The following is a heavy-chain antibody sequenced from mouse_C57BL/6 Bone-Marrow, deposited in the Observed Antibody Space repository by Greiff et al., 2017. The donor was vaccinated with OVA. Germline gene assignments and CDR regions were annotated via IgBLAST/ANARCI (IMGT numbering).Heavy chain of an antibody. D-gene: IGHD1-1*01. CDR3: ARLAFAFDPGYGRGGYFDV. Sequence: QVQLQQPGAELVKPGASVKLSCKASGYTFTSYWMHWVKQRPGRGLEWIGRIDPNSGGTKYTEKFKSKATLTVDKPSSTAYMQLSSLTSEDSAVYYCARLAFAFDPGYGRGGYFDVWGTGTTVTVSS. CDR1: GYTFTSYW. V-gene: IGHV1-72*01. J-gene: IGHJ1*03. CDR2: IDPNSGGT.